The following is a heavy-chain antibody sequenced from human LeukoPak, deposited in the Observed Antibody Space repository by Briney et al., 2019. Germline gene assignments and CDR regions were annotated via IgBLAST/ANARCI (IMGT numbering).Heavy chain of an antibody. CDR3: ARGGIQVSGIDEFDY. Sequence: GGSLRLSCAASGFTFIDYDMHWARHVRGKGLEWVSAIGIRGDTHYSGSVKGRFTMSRENAESSLYLQMYSLRAEDTAVYYCARGGIQVSGIDEFDYWGQGALVTVSS. CDR1: GFTFIDYD. V-gene: IGHV3-13*01. J-gene: IGHJ4*02. CDR2: IGIRGDT. D-gene: IGHD6-19*01.